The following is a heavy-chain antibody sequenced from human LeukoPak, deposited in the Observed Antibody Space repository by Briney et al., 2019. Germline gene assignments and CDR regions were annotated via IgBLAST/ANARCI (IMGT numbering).Heavy chain of an antibody. CDR3: ASGTGWLIES. CDR1: GLTFSKSW. CDR2: IKSDGSGT. J-gene: IGHJ4*02. D-gene: IGHD6-19*01. Sequence: PGGSLRLSCAASGLTFSKSWMNWVRQAPGKGLEWIAIIKSDGSGTIYVDSVRGRFTISRDNAKNSLHLQMSSLKVEDTAVYFCASGTGWLIESWGQGTQVIVSS. V-gene: IGHV3-7*01.